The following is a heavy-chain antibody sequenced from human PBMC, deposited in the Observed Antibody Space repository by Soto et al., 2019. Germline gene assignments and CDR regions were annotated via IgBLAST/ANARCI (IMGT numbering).Heavy chain of an antibody. Sequence: GESLKISCRGSGYTFSSYWIAWVRQMPGKGLEWMGIIYPGDSDTIYSPSFQGQVTISADKSTHTAYLQWGSLKASDTAIYYCVRLQGYCSSTTCSHFDYCGRGTLVTVSS. CDR2: IYPGDSDT. CDR1: GYTFSSYW. J-gene: IGHJ4*02. D-gene: IGHD2-2*01. CDR3: VRLQGYCSSTTCSHFDY. V-gene: IGHV5-51*01.